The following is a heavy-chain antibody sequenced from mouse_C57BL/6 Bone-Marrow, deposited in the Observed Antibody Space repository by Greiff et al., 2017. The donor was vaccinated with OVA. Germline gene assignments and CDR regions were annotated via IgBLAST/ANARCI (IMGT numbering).Heavy chain of an antibody. CDR3: TTVAYYFDY. CDR1: GFNIKDDY. Sequence: VQLQQSGAELVRPGASVKLSCTASGFNIKDDYMHWVKQRPEQGLEWIGWIDPENGGTDYDSKFQGKASITADTASNTAYLQLSSLTSEDTAVDYCTTVAYYFDYWGQGTTLTVSS. D-gene: IGHD1-1*02. CDR2: IDPENGGT. J-gene: IGHJ2*01. V-gene: IGHV14-4*01.